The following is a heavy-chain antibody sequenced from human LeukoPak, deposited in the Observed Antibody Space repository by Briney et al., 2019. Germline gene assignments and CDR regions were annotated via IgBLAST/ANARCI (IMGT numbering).Heavy chain of an antibody. D-gene: IGHD2-15*01. Sequence: GASVKVSCKASGYTFTSYGISWVRQAPGQGLEWMGGIIPIFGTANYAQKFQGRVTITADKSTSTAYMELSSLRSEDTAVYYCARVTRISYYFDYWGQGTLVTVSS. CDR3: ARVTRISYYFDY. V-gene: IGHV1-69*06. CDR2: IIPIFGTA. CDR1: GYTFTSYG. J-gene: IGHJ4*02.